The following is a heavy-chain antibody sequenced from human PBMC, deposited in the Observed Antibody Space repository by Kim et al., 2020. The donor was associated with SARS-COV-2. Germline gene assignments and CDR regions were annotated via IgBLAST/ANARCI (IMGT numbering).Heavy chain of an antibody. D-gene: IGHD3-3*01. CDR2: IKQDGSAK. CDR1: GFTFSSYW. CDR3: ARESRNYAFRSGYSYYYYSFGMDV. J-gene: IGHJ6*02. V-gene: IGHV3-7*03. Sequence: GGSLRLSCAASGFTFSSYWMSWVRQAPGKGLEWVANIKQDGSAKYYVDSVKGRFTISRDNANNSLYLQMNSLRAEDTAVYYCARESRNYAFRSGYSYYYYSFGMDVWGQGTTVTVS.